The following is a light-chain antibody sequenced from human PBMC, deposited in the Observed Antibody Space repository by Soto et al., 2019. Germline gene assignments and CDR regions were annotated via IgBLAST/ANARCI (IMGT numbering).Light chain of an antibody. V-gene: IGLV2-14*01. CDR1: SSDVGGYSY. Sequence: QSVLTQPASVSGSHGQSIAITCTGTSSDVGGYSYVSWYQQQPGKAPKLVISDVSNRPSGVSDRFSGSKSGNTASLTISGLQTEDEADYYCASYTTSGTYVFGTGTKVTVL. CDR3: ASYTTSGTYV. CDR2: DVS. J-gene: IGLJ1*01.